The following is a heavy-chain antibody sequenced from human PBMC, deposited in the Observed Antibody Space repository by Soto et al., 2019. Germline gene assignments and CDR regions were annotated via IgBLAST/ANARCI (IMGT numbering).Heavy chain of an antibody. J-gene: IGHJ6*02. D-gene: IGHD2-15*01. CDR2: IIPIFGTA. Sequence: SVRVTCNAFGGTFISCAIIWVRRSPGQGLEWMGGIIPIFGTANYAQKFQGRVTITADESTSTAYMELSSLRSEDTAVYYCAIDIVVVVAAHYYYYGMDVWGQGTTVTVSS. CDR1: GGTFISCA. V-gene: IGHV1-69*13. CDR3: AIDIVVVVAAHYYYYGMDV.